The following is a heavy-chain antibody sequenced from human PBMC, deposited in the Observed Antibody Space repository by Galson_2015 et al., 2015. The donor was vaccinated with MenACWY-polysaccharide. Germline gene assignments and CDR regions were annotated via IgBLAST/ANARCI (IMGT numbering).Heavy chain of an antibody. J-gene: IGHJ6*02. D-gene: IGHD3-16*01. V-gene: IGHV6-1*01. Sequence: CAISGDSVSSNSAAWNWIRQSPSRSLEWLGRTYYRSKWCNDYTVSVKSRITFNPDTSKNQFSLQLNSVTPEDTAVYYCASHLIMILFGGVILILYYYRMDVWGQGTTVTVSS. CDR3: ASHLIMILFGGVILILYYYRMDV. CDR2: TYYRSKWCN. CDR1: GDSVSSNSAA.